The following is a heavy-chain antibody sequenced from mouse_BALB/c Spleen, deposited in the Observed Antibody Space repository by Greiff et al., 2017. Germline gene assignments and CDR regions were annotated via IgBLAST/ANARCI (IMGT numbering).Heavy chain of an antibody. CDR1: GFTFSSFG. J-gene: IGHJ2*01. V-gene: IGHV5-17*02. CDR2: ISSGSSTI. Sequence: EVKVEESGGGLVQPGGSRKLSCAASGFTFSSFGMHWVRQAPEKGLEWVAYISSGSSTIYYADTVKGRFTISRDNPKNTLFLQMTSLRSEDTAMYYCAREYGNDYWGQGTTLTVSS. CDR3: AREYGNDY. D-gene: IGHD2-10*02.